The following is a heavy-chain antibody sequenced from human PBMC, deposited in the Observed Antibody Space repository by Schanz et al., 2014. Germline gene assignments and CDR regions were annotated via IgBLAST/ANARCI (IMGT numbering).Heavy chain of an antibody. CDR2: ISGSGAST. D-gene: IGHD1-26*01. Sequence: VQLVESGGGLVKPGGSLRLSCVASGFAFSSFAMTWVRQAPGRGLEWVSGISGSGASTYYADSVKGRFTISRDNSNKTVDLQMNSLRAEDTAVYYCARDHATERYYSAARPIDYWGQGTLVTVSS. CDR3: ARDHATERYYSAARPIDY. CDR1: GFAFSSFA. V-gene: IGHV3-23*04. J-gene: IGHJ4*02.